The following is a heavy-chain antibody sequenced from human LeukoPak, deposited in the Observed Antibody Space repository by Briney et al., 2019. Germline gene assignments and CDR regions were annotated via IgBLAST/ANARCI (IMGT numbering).Heavy chain of an antibody. CDR2: IKSKTDGGTT. Sequence: GGSLRLSCAASGFTFSNAWMSWVRQAPGKGLEWVGRIKSKTDGGTTDYAAPVKGRFTISRDDSKNTLYLQMNSLKTEDTAVYYCTTDLDYYDSSGYPRPFDYWGQGTLVTVSS. D-gene: IGHD3-22*01. V-gene: IGHV3-15*01. CDR1: GFTFSNAW. J-gene: IGHJ4*02. CDR3: TTDLDYYDSSGYPRPFDY.